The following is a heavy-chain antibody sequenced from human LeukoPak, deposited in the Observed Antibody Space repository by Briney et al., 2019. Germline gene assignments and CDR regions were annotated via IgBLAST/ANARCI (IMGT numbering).Heavy chain of an antibody. D-gene: IGHD6-19*01. J-gene: IGHJ4*02. CDR3: ARRSGIAVAGAFDY. V-gene: IGHV3-23*01. CDR2: ISGSGGSGST. Sequence: GGSLRLSCAATGFTFSSYAMSWVRQAPGKGLEWVSGISGSGGSGSTYYADSVKGRFTISRDNSKNTLYLQMNSLRAEDTAVYYCARRSGIAVAGAFDYWGQGTLVTVSS. CDR1: GFTFSSYA.